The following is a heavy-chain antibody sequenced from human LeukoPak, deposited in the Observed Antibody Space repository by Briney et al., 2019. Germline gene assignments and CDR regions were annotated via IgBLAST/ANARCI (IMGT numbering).Heavy chain of an antibody. V-gene: IGHV4-59*01. CDR1: GGSISSYY. J-gene: IGHJ5*02. CDR3: ARGGSGASWFDP. CDR2: IYYSGST. Sequence: SETLSLTCTVSGGSISSYYWSWIRRPPGKGLEWIGYIYYSGSTNYNPSLKSRVTISVDTSKNQFSLKLSSVTAADTAVYYCARGGSGASWFDPWGQGTLVTVSS. D-gene: IGHD3-10*01.